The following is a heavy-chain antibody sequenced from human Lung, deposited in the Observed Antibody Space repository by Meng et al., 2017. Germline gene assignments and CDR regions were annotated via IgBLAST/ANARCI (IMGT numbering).Heavy chain of an antibody. Sequence: VVSGGAWVNGGGSGRLYCVTSGFSFTVAWMGWVRQATGEGLEGVGRIKSNSDGGKTDYAAPVEGRFTNSRDDSKNTLYLQMNSLITEDTAVYFCATGAAAADHWGQGTLVTVSS. V-gene: IGHV3-15*02. J-gene: IGHJ4*02. CDR2: IKSNSDGGKT. D-gene: IGHD6-13*01. CDR3: ATGAAAADH. CDR1: GFSFTVAW.